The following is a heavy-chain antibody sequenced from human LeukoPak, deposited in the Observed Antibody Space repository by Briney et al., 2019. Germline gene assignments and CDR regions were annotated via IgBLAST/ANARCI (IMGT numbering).Heavy chain of an antibody. CDR1: GFTFSSYG. D-gene: IGHD6-19*01. CDR2: VSHDGENR. CDR3: ARSLAVAGTPYYYYGMDV. Sequence: PGGSLRLSCAASGFTFSSYGMHWVRQAPGKGLEWLAVVSHDGENRIYADSVKGRFTISRDNAKNSLYLQMNSLRAEDTAVYYCARSLAVAGTPYYYYGMDVWGQGTTVTVSS. V-gene: IGHV3-30*03. J-gene: IGHJ6*02.